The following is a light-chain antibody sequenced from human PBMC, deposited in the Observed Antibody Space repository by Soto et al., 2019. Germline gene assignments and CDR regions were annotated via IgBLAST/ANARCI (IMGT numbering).Light chain of an antibody. V-gene: IGKV3-20*01. CDR3: QQYGNQPPYS. J-gene: IGKJ2*03. CDR1: QSVSRSL. Sequence: IVLTQSPGTLSLSPGERATLSCRASQSVSRSLLAWYQQKPGQAPRLLIYGASTSATGIADRFSGSGSCTDFTHTIGRMEPEDFAVYYRQQYGNQPPYSFDQGTKLVIK. CDR2: GAS.